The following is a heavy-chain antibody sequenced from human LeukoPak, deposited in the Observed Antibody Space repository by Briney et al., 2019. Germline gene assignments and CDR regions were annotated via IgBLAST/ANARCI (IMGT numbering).Heavy chain of an antibody. D-gene: IGHD6-19*01. CDR2: VYSGGST. V-gene: IGHV3-53*01. CDR3: AGGIAVAIDY. Sequence: GGSLRLSCAASGFTFSSNYMTWVRQAPGKGLEWVSVVYSGGSTNYSDSVMGRFTISRDNSKNTLYLQMNSLRAEDTAVYYCAGGIAVAIDYWGQGTLVTVSS. J-gene: IGHJ4*02. CDR1: GFTFSSNY.